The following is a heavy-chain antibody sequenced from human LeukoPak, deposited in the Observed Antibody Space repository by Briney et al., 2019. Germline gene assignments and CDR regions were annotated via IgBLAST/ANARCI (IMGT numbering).Heavy chain of an antibody. J-gene: IGHJ6*03. Sequence: SETLSLTCTVSGGSISSYYWSWIRQPPGKGLEWIGYIYYSGSTNYNPSLKSRVTISVDTSKNQFSLKLSSVTAADTAVYYCARGITMVRVYYYYMDVWGKGTTVTISS. D-gene: IGHD3-10*01. CDR3: ARGITMVRVYYYYMDV. CDR1: GGSISSYY. V-gene: IGHV4-59*01. CDR2: IYYSGST.